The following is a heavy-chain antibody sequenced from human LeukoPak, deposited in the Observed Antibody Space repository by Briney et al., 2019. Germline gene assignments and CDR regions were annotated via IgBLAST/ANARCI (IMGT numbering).Heavy chain of an antibody. J-gene: IGHJ3*02. CDR2: IFYGGST. Sequence: SETLSLTCTVSGGSISSYYWNWIRQPPGKGLEWIGYIFYGGSTNYNPSLKSRVTISVDTSKNQFSLKLSSVTAADTAIYYCAREDSRTYAGAFDMWGQATMVTVSP. CDR1: GGSISSYY. V-gene: IGHV4-59*01. D-gene: IGHD1-26*01. CDR3: AREDSRTYAGAFDM.